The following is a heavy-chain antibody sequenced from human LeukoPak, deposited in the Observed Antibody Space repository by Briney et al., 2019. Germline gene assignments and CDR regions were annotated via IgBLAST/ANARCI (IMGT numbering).Heavy chain of an antibody. J-gene: IGHJ4*02. D-gene: IGHD3-9*01. Sequence: GRSLRLSCAASGFTFSSYGMHWVRQAPGKGLEWVSALGDNDGRTFYADSVKGRFTISRDNSKNTLYLQMNSLRAEDTAIYYCAKNSKDNYDMFFDYWGQGTLVTVSS. CDR2: LGDNDGRT. V-gene: IGHV3-23*01. CDR1: GFTFSSYG. CDR3: AKNSKDNYDMFFDY.